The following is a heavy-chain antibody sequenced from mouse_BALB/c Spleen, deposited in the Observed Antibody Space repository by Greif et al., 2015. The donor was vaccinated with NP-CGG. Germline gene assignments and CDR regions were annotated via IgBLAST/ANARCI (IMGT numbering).Heavy chain of an antibody. V-gene: IGHV1-31*01. CDR3: ARSGDGYSLFAY. D-gene: IGHD2-3*01. CDR2: INPYNGAT. Sequence: VQLQQSGPELVKPGASVKISCKASGYSFTGYYMHWVKQSHVKSLEWIGRINPYNGATSYNQNFKDKASLTVDKSSSTAYMELHSPTSEDSAVYYCARSGDGYSLFAYWGQGTLVTVSA. CDR1: GYSFTGYY. J-gene: IGHJ3*01.